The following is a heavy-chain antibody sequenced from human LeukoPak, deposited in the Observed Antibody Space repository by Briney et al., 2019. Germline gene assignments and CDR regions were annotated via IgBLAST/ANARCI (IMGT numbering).Heavy chain of an antibody. D-gene: IGHD4-23*01. CDR3: ARLHYGGNYGYYYYYMDV. CDR1: GGSISSSSYY. CDR2: IYYTGST. Sequence: SETLSLTCTVSGGSISSSSYYWGWIRQPPGKGLEWIGSIYYTGSTYYNPSLRSRVTISVDTSKNQFSLKLSSVTAADTSVYYCARLHYGGNYGYYYYYMDVWGKGTTVTVSS. V-gene: IGHV4-39*01. J-gene: IGHJ6*03.